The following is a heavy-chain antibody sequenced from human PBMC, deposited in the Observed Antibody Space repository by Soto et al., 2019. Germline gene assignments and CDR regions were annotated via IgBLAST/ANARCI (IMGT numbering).Heavy chain of an antibody. D-gene: IGHD3-3*01. Sequence: QLQLQESGSGLVKPSQTLSLTCAVSGGSISSGGYSWSWIRQPPGKGLEWIGYIYHSGSTYYNPSLKSRVTISVDRSKNQFSLKLSSVTAADTAVYYCVRAYDFWSGSPGSFDPWGQGTLVTVSS. V-gene: IGHV4-30-2*01. CDR3: VRAYDFWSGSPGSFDP. CDR1: GGSISSGGYS. J-gene: IGHJ5*02. CDR2: IYHSGST.